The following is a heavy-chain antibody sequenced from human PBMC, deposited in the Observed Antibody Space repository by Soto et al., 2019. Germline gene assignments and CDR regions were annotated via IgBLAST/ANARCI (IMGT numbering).Heavy chain of an antibody. CDR2: INARNGNT. Sequence: GASVKVSCKAAGYTFTIYAMHCVLQALVQRLEWMGCINARNGNTNYPQTLQGRLNITRDTSASTAYMDLSSLRSEDTAVYYCARDFYYDSSGYRGDAFDIWGGVRMVTVSS. V-gene: IGHV1-3*01. CDR3: ARDFYYDSSGYRGDAFDI. CDR1: GYTFTIYA. J-gene: IGHJ3*02. D-gene: IGHD3-22*01.